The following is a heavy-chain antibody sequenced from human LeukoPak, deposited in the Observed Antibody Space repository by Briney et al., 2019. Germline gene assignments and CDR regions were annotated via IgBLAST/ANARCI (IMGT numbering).Heavy chain of an antibody. V-gene: IGHV4-28*03. CDR3: ARGVDPAAYDY. D-gene: IGHD2-2*01. J-gene: IGHJ4*02. CDR1: XXSXSSSNW. CDR2: IYYGGST. Sequence: PSDTLSLTCAXSXXSXSSSNWWGWIRQPPGKGLEWIGYIYYGGSTYYNPSLKSRVTMSVDTSKNQVSLKLSSVTAADTAVYYCARGVDPAAYDYWGQGTLVTVSS.